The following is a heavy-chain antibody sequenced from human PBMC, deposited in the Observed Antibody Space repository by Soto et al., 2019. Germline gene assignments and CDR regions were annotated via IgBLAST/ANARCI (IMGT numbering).Heavy chain of an antibody. D-gene: IGHD6-19*01. J-gene: IGHJ4*02. CDR3: ARGGLLPDY. CDR2: ISHSGST. CDR1: GGSTSSGGYS. V-gene: IGHV4-30-2*01. Sequence: QLQLQESGSGLVKPSQTLSLTCAVSGGSTSSGGYSWSWLRQPPGKGLEWIGYISHSGSTYYNPSRERRVTISVDTSKNQFSLRLSSVTAADTAVYYCARGGLLPDYWGQGTLVTVSS.